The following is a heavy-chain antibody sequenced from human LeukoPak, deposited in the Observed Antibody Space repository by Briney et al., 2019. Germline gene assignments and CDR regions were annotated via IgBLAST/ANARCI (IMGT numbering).Heavy chain of an antibody. CDR3: ARDRYGRGYNDY. J-gene: IGHJ4*02. V-gene: IGHV3-53*01. CDR2: IYSGGST. D-gene: IGHD5-24*01. CDR1: GFTVSSNY. Sequence: GGSLRLSCAASGFTVSSNYMSWVRPAPGKGLEWVSVIYSGGSTYYADSVKGRFTISRDNSKNTLYLQMNSLRAEDTAVYYCARDRYGRGYNDYWGQGTLVTVSS.